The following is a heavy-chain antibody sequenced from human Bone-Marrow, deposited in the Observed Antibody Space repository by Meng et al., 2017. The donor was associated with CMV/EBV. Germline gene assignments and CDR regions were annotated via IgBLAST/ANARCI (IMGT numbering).Heavy chain of an antibody. CDR3: ARGGHYDILTGYPDY. Sequence: SGGSISSGGYYWSWIRQHPGKGLEWIGYIYYSRSTYYNPSLKSRVTIPVDTSKNQLSLKLSSVTAADTAVYYCARGGHYDILTGYPDYWGQGTLVTVSS. J-gene: IGHJ4*02. V-gene: IGHV4-31*02. D-gene: IGHD3-9*01. CDR1: GGSISSGGYY. CDR2: IYYSRST.